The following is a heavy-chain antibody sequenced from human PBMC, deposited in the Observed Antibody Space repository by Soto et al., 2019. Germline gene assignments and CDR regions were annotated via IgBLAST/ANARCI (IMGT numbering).Heavy chain of an antibody. D-gene: IGHD3-22*01. CDR2: ISGSGGST. CDR1: GFTFSSYD. CDR3: AKDVWYYYDSSGYTPLDY. J-gene: IGHJ4*02. V-gene: IGHV3-23*01. Sequence: GGALRLSCAASGFTFSSYDMSWVRQAPGKGLEWVSAISGSGGSTYYADSVKGRFTISRDNSKNTLYLQMNSLRAEDTAVYYCAKDVWYYYDSSGYTPLDYWGQGTLVTVSS.